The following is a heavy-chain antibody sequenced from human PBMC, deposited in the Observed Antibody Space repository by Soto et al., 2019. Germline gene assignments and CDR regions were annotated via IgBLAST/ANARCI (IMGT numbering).Heavy chain of an antibody. CDR1: GGSISSGGYY. D-gene: IGHD3-22*01. V-gene: IGHV4-61*08. J-gene: IGHJ4*02. CDR3: ARSTLPYDSSGYYWVDY. Sequence: PSETLSLTCTVSGGSISSGGYYWSWIRQHPGKGLEWIGYIYYSGSTNYNPSLKSRVTISVDTSKNQFSLKLSSVTAADTAVYYCARSTLPYDSSGYYWVDYWGQGTLVTVS. CDR2: IYYSGST.